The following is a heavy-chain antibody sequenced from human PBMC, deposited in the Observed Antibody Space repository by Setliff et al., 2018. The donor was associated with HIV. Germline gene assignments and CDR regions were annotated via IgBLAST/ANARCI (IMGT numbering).Heavy chain of an antibody. D-gene: IGHD6-13*01. CDR1: GGSIDISDYC. CDR3: ARGVAAAGL. CDR2: IFYSGHT. Sequence: SETLSLTCTVSGGSIDISDYCWGWVRQPPGKGLEWIGNIFYSGHTFYNPSLRSRVTISVDTSKNQFSLKLSSVTAADTAVYYCARGVAAAGLWGQGTMVTVSS. J-gene: IGHJ3*01. V-gene: IGHV4-39*07.